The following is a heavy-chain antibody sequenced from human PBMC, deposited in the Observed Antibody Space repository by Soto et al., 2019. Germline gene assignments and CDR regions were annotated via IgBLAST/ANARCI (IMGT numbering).Heavy chain of an antibody. CDR2: INTHNGDT. D-gene: IGHD6-6*01. Sequence: QVQLVQSGAEVKNPGASVKVSCEASGYTFTSDGISWVRQAPGQGLEWMGWINTHNGDTNYAQKFQGRVTMTTDTPTSTAYMEVRSMGSDDTAIYYCARVLEGSSSFRALGGNWFDPWGQGTLVTVSS. V-gene: IGHV1-18*04. CDR3: ARVLEGSSSFRALGGNWFDP. CDR1: GYTFTSDG. J-gene: IGHJ5*02.